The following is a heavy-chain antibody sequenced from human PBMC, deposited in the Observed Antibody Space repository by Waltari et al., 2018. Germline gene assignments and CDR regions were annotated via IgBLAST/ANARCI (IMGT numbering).Heavy chain of an antibody. V-gene: IGHV3-30*02. J-gene: IGHJ4*02. Sequence: QVQLVESGGGVVQPGGSLSLSCQAPGFTFSSHGMHWVRQDPGQGLEWVAFIRYDGSNKYYADSVKGRFTISRDNSKNTLYLQMNSLRAEDTAVYYCACHSSWGQGTLVTVSS. D-gene: IGHD6-13*01. CDR1: GFTFSSHG. CDR2: IRYDGSNK. CDR3: ACHSS.